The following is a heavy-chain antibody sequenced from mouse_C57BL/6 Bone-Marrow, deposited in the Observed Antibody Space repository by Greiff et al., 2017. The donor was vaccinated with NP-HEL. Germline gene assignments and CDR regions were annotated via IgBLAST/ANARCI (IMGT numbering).Heavy chain of an antibody. CDR3: AREGHTVLDFDY. CDR1: GYAFSSSW. V-gene: IGHV1-82*01. J-gene: IGHJ2*01. Sequence: QVQLKESGPELVKPGASVKISCKASGYAFSSSWMNWVKQRPGKGLEWIGRIYPGDGDTNYNGKFKGKATLTADKSSSTAYMQLSSLTSEDSAVYFCAREGHTVLDFDYWGQGTTLTVSS. CDR2: IYPGDGDT. D-gene: IGHD1-1*01.